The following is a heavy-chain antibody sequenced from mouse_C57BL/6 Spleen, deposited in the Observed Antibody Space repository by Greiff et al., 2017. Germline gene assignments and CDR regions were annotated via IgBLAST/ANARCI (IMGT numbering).Heavy chain of an antibody. V-gene: IGHV1-53*01. D-gene: IGHD2-3*01. J-gene: IGHJ3*01. Sequence: QVQLKQPGTELVKPGASVKLSCKASGYTFTSYWMHWVKQRPGQGLEWIGNINPSNGGTNYNEKFKSKATLTVDKSSSTAYMQLSSLTSEDSAVYYCARHEGPYDGYRFAYWGQGTLVTVSA. CDR1: GYTFTSYW. CDR2: INPSNGGT. CDR3: ARHEGPYDGYRFAY.